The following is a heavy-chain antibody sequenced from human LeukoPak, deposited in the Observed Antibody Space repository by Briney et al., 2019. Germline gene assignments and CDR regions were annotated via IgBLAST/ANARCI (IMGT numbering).Heavy chain of an antibody. CDR3: ARADTNGWEIDY. J-gene: IGHJ4*02. CDR2: ISPYNGNT. Sequence: ASVKVSCKASAYTFTSYTISWVRQAPGQGLELMGWISPYNGNTDFAQKLQGRVTMTTDTSTNTAYMELRSLRSDDTAVYYCARADTNGWEIDYWGQGTLVTVSS. CDR1: AYTFTSYT. D-gene: IGHD6-19*01. V-gene: IGHV1-18*01.